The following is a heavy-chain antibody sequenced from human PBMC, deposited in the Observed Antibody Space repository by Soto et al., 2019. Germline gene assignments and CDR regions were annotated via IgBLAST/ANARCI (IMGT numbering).Heavy chain of an antibody. CDR1: GYGITRDD. Sequence: LVNVSCKTSGYGITRDDVNWGLQKTRQGLEWMGWMNPNSGNTGYAQKFQGRVTMTRNTSISTAYMEPSSLRSEDTAVYYCARGSGRLRERNWFDPWGQGTLVTVHS. CDR3: ARGSGRLRERNWFDP. J-gene: IGHJ5*02. D-gene: IGHD5-12*01. CDR2: MNPNSGNT. V-gene: IGHV1-8*01.